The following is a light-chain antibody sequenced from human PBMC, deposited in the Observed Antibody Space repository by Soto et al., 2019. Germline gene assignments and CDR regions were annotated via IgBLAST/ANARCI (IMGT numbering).Light chain of an antibody. CDR2: DVS. CDR3: SSYAISSTLV. V-gene: IGLV2-14*03. Sequence: QSVLTQPASVSGSPGQSITISCTGTSSDVGGYNYVSWYQHYPGKAPKLMIYDVSNRPSGVSNRFSGSKSGNTASLTISGLQAEDEADYYCSSYAISSTLVFGGGTQLTVL. J-gene: IGLJ2*01. CDR1: SSDVGGYNY.